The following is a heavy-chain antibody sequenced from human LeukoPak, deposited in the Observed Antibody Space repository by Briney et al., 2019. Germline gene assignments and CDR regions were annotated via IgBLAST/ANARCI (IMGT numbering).Heavy chain of an antibody. Sequence: ASVQVSCKASGYTFTSYGISWVRQAPGQGLEWMGWISAYNGNTNYAQKLQGRVTMTTDTSTSTAYMELRSLRSDDTAVYYCARQRLYTGAFDIWGQGTMVTVSS. V-gene: IGHV1-18*01. J-gene: IGHJ3*02. CDR1: GYTFTSYG. CDR3: ARQRLYTGAFDI. D-gene: IGHD2-8*01. CDR2: ISAYNGNT.